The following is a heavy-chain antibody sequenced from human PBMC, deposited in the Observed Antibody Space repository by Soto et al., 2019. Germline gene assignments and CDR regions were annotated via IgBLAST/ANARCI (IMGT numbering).Heavy chain of an antibody. D-gene: IGHD1-7*01. CDR1: GGSFIGYY. V-gene: IGHV4-34*01. Sequence: SETLSLTCAVYGGSFIGYYWSWIRQPPGKGLEWIGEINHSGSTNYNPSLKSRVTISVDTSKNQFSLKLSSVTAADTAVYYCARLGTSGSLYNWFDPWGQGTLVTVSS. CDR3: ARLGTSGSLYNWFDP. J-gene: IGHJ5*02. CDR2: INHSGST.